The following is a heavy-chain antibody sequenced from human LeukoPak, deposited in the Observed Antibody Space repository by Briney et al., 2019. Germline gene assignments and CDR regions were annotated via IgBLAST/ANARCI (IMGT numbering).Heavy chain of an antibody. CDR2: ITGSGGFT. CDR3: AREGSDNSGYDLDF. J-gene: IGHJ4*02. V-gene: IGHV3-23*01. CDR1: GFPLSTYA. Sequence: GGSLRLSCAASGFPLSTYAMNWVRQAPGKGLEWVSVITGSGGFTQYADSVKGRFTISRDNSKNTVYLQVNSLRAEDTAVYYCAREGSDNSGYDLDFWGQGTLVTVSS. D-gene: IGHD3-9*01.